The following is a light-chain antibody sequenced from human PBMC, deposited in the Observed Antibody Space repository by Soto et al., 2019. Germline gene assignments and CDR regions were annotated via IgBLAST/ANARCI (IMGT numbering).Light chain of an antibody. CDR2: DAS. CDR3: HQSNSWPPGT. V-gene: IGKV3-15*01. J-gene: IGKJ2*01. CDR1: QSISRS. Sequence: EIVLTQSPALLSVSPGARPTLSLRASQSISRSLAWYQQKPGQAHRLIISDASNRATGIPPRFGGSGSGTEFTLTISSLQSEDFALYYCHQSNSWPPGTVGPGTQVEIK.